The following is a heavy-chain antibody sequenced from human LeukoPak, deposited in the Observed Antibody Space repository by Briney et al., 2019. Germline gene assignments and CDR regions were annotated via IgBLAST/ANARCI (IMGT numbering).Heavy chain of an antibody. Sequence: ASVKVSCKASGYTFTGYYMHWVRQAPGQGLEWMGWINPNSGGTNYAQKFQGRVTMTRDTSISTAYMELSRLRSDDTAVYYCARDAHNSLIAVARRPFDYWGQGTLVTASS. D-gene: IGHD6-19*01. CDR1: GYTFTGYY. V-gene: IGHV1-2*02. CDR3: ARDAHNSLIAVARRPFDY. J-gene: IGHJ4*02. CDR2: INPNSGGT.